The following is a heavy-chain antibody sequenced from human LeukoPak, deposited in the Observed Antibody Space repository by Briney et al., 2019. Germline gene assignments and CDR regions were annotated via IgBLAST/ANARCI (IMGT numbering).Heavy chain of an antibody. CDR1: GFTFSNAW. J-gene: IGHJ4*02. V-gene: IGHV3-15*01. CDR3: ATRHRYTGALDD. D-gene: IGHD1-14*01. CDR2: IKSKVDGGTG. Sequence: PGGSLRLSCATSGFTFSNAWMSWVRQAPGKGLEWVGRIKSKVDGGTGDHAAPVKGRFTMSRDDSKNTLYLQMSSLKTEDTGIYYCATRHRYTGALDDWGQGTLVTVSS.